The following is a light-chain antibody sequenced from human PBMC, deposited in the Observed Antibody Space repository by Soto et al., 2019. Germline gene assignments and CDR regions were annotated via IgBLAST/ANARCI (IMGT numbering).Light chain of an antibody. CDR2: AAS. CDR3: QQYYSYPPT. Sequence: AIRMTQSPSSFSASTGDRVTITCRASQGISSYLAWYQQKPGKAPKLLIYAASTLQSGVPSRFSGSGSGTDFTLTINRLQSEDFATYYCQQYYSYPPTFGGGTRVEIK. J-gene: IGKJ4*01. V-gene: IGKV1-8*01. CDR1: QGISSY.